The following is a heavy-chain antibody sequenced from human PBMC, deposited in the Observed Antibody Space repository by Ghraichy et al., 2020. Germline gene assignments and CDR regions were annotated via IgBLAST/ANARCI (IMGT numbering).Heavy chain of an antibody. V-gene: IGHV4-59*01. CDR3: ARQSYGGNSDFDY. D-gene: IGHD4-23*01. CDR1: SGSISSYY. CDR2: IYYSGST. J-gene: IGHJ4*02. Sequence: SETLSLTCTVSSGSISSYYWSWIRQPPGKGLEWIGYIYYSGSTNYNPSLKSRVTISVDTSKNQFSLKLSSVTAADTAVYYCARQSYGGNSDFDYWGQGTLVTVSS.